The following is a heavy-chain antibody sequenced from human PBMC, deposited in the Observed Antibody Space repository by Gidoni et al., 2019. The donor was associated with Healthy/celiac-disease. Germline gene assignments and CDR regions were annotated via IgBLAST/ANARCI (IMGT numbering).Heavy chain of an antibody. Sequence: QVQLVESGGGVVQPGRSLGLSCAASGFTFSSYGMHWVRQAPGKGLEWVAVIWYDGSNKYYADSVKGRFTISRDNSKNTLYLQMNSLRAEDTAVYYCARDPDRYYFDYWGQGTLVTVSS. CDR2: IWYDGSNK. J-gene: IGHJ4*02. V-gene: IGHV3-33*01. CDR3: ARDPDRYYFDY. CDR1: GFTFSSYG.